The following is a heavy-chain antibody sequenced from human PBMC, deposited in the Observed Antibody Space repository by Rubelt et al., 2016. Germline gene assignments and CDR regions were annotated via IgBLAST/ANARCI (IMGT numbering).Heavy chain of an antibody. V-gene: IGHV4-39*01. J-gene: IGHJ4*02. CDR3: ARQQRGIVVVTAIKFFDY. Sequence: QLQLQESGPGLVKPSETLSLTCTVSGGSISSSSYYWGWIRQPPGKGLEWIGRIYYSGSTDYNPSLKGRVTISVDTSKNQFSLKLSSVTAADTAVYYCARQQRGIVVVTAIKFFDYWGQGTLVTVSS. D-gene: IGHD2-21*02. CDR2: IYYSGST. CDR1: GGSISSSSYY.